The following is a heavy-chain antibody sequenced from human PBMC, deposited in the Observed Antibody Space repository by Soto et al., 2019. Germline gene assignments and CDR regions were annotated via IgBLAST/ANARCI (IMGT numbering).Heavy chain of an antibody. Sequence: PGGSLRLSCAASGFPFSSYSMNWVRQAPGKGLEWVSYISSSSSTIYYADSVKGRFTISRDNAKNSLYLQMNSLRDEDTAVYYCARDNGTYDFWSGYYTGIYLDYWGQGTLLTVSS. CDR2: ISSSSSTI. CDR1: GFPFSSYS. J-gene: IGHJ4*02. D-gene: IGHD3-3*01. V-gene: IGHV3-48*02. CDR3: ARDNGTYDFWSGYYTGIYLDY.